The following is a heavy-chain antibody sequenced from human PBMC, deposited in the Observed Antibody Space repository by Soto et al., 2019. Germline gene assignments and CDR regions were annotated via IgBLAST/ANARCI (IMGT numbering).Heavy chain of an antibody. CDR2: ISWNSGTI. J-gene: IGHJ4*02. D-gene: IGHD2-2*01. CDR3: AKDIGSSDIFDY. V-gene: IGHV3-9*01. CDR1: GFTFDDYA. Sequence: PGGSLRLSCAASGFTFDDYAMHWVRQAPGKGLEWVSGISWNSGTIGYADSVKGRFTISRDNAKNSLYLQMNSLRAEDSALYFCAKDIGSSDIFDYWGQGTLVTVSS.